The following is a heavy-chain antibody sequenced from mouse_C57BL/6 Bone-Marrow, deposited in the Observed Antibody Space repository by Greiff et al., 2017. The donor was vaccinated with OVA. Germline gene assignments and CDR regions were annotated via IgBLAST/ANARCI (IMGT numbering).Heavy chain of an antibody. Sequence: VQLQQSGAELVKPGASVKLSCTASGFNIKDYYMHWVKQRTEQGLEWIGRIDPEDGETKYAPKFPGKATITADTSSNTAYLQLSSLTSEDTAVYYCARLITRGHWGQGTLVTVSA. CDR1: GFNIKDYY. V-gene: IGHV14-2*01. CDR2: IDPEDGET. J-gene: IGHJ3*01. CDR3: ARLITRGH. D-gene: IGHD1-1*01.